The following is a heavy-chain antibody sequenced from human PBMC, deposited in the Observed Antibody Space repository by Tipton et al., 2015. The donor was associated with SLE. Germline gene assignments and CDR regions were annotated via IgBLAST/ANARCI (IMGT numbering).Heavy chain of an antibody. CDR2: ITHSGIT. D-gene: IGHD3-3*01. CDR3: ARHPDFWSGQRWFDP. V-gene: IGHV4-34*01. J-gene: IGHJ5*02. Sequence: TLSLTCAVYGGSFSGYYWSWIRQPPGKGLEWIGQITHSGITNYYPSLKSRVTISVDTSKNQFSLKLGSATAADTAVYYCARHPDFWSGQRWFDPWGQGTLVTVSS. CDR1: GGSFSGYY.